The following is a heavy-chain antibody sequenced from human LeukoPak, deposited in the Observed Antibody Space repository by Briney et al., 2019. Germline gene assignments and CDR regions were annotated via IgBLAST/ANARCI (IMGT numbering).Heavy chain of an antibody. J-gene: IGHJ4*02. V-gene: IGHV1-69*04. CDR2: IIPILGIA. CDR1: GGTFSSYA. Sequence: SVKVSCKASGGTFSSYAISWVRQAPGHGLEWMGRIIPILGIANYAQKFQGRVTITADKSTSTAYMELSSLRSEDTAVYYCARDGADIAVAGTRYFDYWGQGTLVTVSS. CDR3: ARDGADIAVAGTRYFDY. D-gene: IGHD6-19*01.